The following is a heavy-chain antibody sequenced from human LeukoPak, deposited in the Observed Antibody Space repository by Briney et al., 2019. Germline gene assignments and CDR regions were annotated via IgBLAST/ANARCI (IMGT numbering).Heavy chain of an antibody. CDR3: ARSTADYYGSGRYNWFDP. CDR1: GGSISSSSYY. Sequence: SETLSLTCTVSGGSISSSSYYWGWIRQPPGKGLEWIGSIYYSGSTYYNPSLKSRVTISVDTSKNQFSLKLSSVTAADTAVYYCARSTADYYGSGRYNWFDPWGQGTLVTVSS. J-gene: IGHJ5*02. D-gene: IGHD3-10*01. V-gene: IGHV4-39*01. CDR2: IYYSGST.